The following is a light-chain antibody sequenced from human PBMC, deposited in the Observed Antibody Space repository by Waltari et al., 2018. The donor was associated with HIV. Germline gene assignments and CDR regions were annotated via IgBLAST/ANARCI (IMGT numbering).Light chain of an antibody. J-gene: IGLJ2*01. V-gene: IGLV3-1*01. CDR2: QDS. Sequence: SYELTQPPSVYVSPGQTASIPCSGAQLGDKYACWYQQKPGQSPVLVIDQDSKRPSRIPERFSGSNSGNTATLTISGTQAEDEADYYCQSYDSSLSGFVVFGGGTKVTVL. CDR3: QSYDSSLSGFVV. CDR1: QLGDKY.